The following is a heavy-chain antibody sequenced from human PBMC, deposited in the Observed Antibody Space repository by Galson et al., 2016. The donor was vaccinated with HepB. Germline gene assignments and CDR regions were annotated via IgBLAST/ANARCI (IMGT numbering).Heavy chain of an antibody. CDR1: GFTISAYW. V-gene: IGHV3-7*03. Sequence: SLRLSCAASGFTISAYWMSWVRQAPGKGLEWVASINQDASGKYYVDSVKGRFTISRDNSKNTLYLQMNSLRVEDTAVYYCAKGTTLQVHFGYFDHWGQGTLVTVSS. CDR2: INQDASGK. J-gene: IGHJ4*02. CDR3: AKGTTLQVHFGYFDH. D-gene: IGHD1/OR15-1a*01.